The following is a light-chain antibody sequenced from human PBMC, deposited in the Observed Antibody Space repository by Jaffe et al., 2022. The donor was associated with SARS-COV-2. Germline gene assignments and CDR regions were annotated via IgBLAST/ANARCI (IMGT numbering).Light chain of an antibody. CDR2: GNS. J-gene: IGLJ2*01. CDR3: QSYDSSLSVV. CDR1: RSNIGAGYG. Sequence: QSVLTQPPSVSGAPGQRVTISCTGSRSNIGAGYGVHWYQQLPGTAPKLLIYGNSNRPSGVPDRFSGSKSGTSASLAISGLQAEDEADYYCQSYDSSLSVVFGGGTKLTV. V-gene: IGLV1-40*01.